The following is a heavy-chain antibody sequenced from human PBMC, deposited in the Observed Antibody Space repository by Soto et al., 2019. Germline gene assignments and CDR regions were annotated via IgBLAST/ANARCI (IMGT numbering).Heavy chain of an antibody. CDR1: GYTFTGYY. CDR3: ARDRLQDKRYYYYCMDV. Sequence: QVQLVQSGAEVKKPGASVKVSCKASGYTFTGYYMHWVRQAPGQGLEWMGWINPNSGGTNYAQKFQGWVTMTRDTPISTAYMELSRLSSDDTAVYYCARDRLQDKRYYYYCMDVWGQGTMVTVSS. V-gene: IGHV1-2*04. J-gene: IGHJ6*02. CDR2: INPNSGGT. D-gene: IGHD2-15*01.